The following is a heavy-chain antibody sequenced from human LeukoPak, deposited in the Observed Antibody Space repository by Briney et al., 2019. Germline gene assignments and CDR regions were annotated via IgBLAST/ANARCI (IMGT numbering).Heavy chain of an antibody. V-gene: IGHV4-39*07. Sequence: SETLSLTCTVSGGSISSSSYYWGWIRQPPGKGLEWIGSIYYSGSTYYNPSLKSRVTISVDTSKNQFSLKLSSVTAADTAVYYCARQMEALDYWGQGTLVTVS. J-gene: IGHJ4*02. CDR2: IYYSGST. CDR1: GGSISSSSYY. D-gene: IGHD5-24*01. CDR3: ARQMEALDY.